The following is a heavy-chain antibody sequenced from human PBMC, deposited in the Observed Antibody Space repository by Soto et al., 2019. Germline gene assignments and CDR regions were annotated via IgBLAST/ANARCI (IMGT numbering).Heavy chain of an antibody. CDR3: ARDLKPSTAVTLVVDC. CDR2: ISSGSSFI. J-gene: IGHJ4*02. Sequence: GGSLRLSCTASGFRFSSYGMNWVRQAPGKGLEWVSSISSGSSFIYYADSVKGRFTISRDNAKNSLYLQMNSLRAEDTAVYYCARDLKPSTAVTLVVDCWGQGTLVTVSS. V-gene: IGHV3-21*01. CDR1: GFRFSSYG. D-gene: IGHD4-4*01.